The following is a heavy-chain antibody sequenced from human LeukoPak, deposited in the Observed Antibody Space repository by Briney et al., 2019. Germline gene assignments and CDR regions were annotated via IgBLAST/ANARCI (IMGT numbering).Heavy chain of an antibody. V-gene: IGHV3-9*01. CDR1: GFTFDDYA. CDR2: IRWDSGSI. D-gene: IGHD3-22*01. CDR3: AKGDYYYDSSGYGEFDY. J-gene: IGHJ4*02. Sequence: GGSLRLSCAASGFTFDDYATHWVRQAPGKGLEWVSGIRWDSGSIGYADSVKGRFTISRDNAKNSLYLQMNSLRAEDTALYYCAKGDYYYDSSGYGEFDYWGQGTLVTVSS.